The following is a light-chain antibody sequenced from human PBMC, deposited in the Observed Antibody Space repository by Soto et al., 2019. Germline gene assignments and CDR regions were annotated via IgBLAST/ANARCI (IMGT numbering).Light chain of an antibody. V-gene: IGKV3-11*01. CDR3: QQRSNWPWT. CDR2: DAS. Sequence: EIVLTQSPATLSLSPGERATLSCRASQRISGYLAWYQQKPGQAPRLLIYDASNRATGIPVRFSGSGSGTDHTLTITNLESEDFAVYYCQQRSNWPWTFGQGTKVDIK. CDR1: QRISGY. J-gene: IGKJ1*01.